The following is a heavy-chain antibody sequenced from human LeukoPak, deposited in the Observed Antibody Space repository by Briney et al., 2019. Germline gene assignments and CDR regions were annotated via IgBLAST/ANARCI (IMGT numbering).Heavy chain of an antibody. Sequence: VASVKVSCKASGYTFTNYGITWVRQVPGQGLEWLGWISAYNGNANYAQNLQDRVTLTSDTSTSTAYMELRSLGSDDTGIYYCARTPKRFGELYQPGDSWGQGTLLTVSS. CDR3: ARTPKRFGELYQPGDS. CDR1: GYTFTNYG. J-gene: IGHJ4*02. CDR2: ISAYNGNA. V-gene: IGHV1-18*01. D-gene: IGHD3-10*01.